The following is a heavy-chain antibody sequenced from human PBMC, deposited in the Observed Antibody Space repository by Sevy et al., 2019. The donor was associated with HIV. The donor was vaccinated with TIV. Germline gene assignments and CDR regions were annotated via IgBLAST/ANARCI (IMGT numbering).Heavy chain of an antibody. CDR3: AKVRVSGGYYTGDFDS. V-gene: IGHV3-23*01. J-gene: IGHJ4*02. CDR2: ISFGGADT. D-gene: IGHD3-3*01. CDR1: GFTFATYA. Sequence: GGSLRLSCAASGFTFATYAMTWVRQAPGKGLEWVSVISFGGADTYYADSVKGRFTISRDNSKNTLYLQMNSLRAEDTAVFYFAKVRVSGGYYTGDFDSWGQGTLVTVSS.